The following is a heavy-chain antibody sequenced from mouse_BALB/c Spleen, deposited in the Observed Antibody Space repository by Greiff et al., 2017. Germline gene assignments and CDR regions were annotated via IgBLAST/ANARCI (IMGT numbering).Heavy chain of an antibody. Sequence: VQLKQSGAELVKPGASVKLSCTASGFNIKDTYMHWVKQRPEQGLEWIGRIDPANGNTKYDPKFQGKATITADTSSNTAYLQLSSLTSEDTAVYYCARWGGDYDRGYAMDYWGQGTSVTVSS. CDR1: GFNIKDTY. CDR2: IDPANGNT. V-gene: IGHV14-3*02. J-gene: IGHJ4*01. D-gene: IGHD2-4*01. CDR3: ARWGGDYDRGYAMDY.